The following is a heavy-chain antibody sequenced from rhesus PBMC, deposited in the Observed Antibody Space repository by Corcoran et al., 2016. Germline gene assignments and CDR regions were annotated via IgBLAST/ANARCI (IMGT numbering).Heavy chain of an antibody. CDR1: GGSISSSNW. D-gene: IGHD1-38*01. CDR2: ISDPSGNT. V-gene: IGHV4-65*02. Sequence: QVQLQESGPGLVKPSETLSLTCAVSGGSISSSNWWSWIGQPPGKGREWIGYISDPSGNTYSNPSPNSRVTISKDTSKNQFALKLTSVTAADTAVYYCARIWAPGRTWWNGLDSWGQGVVVTVSS. J-gene: IGHJ6*01. CDR3: ARIWAPGRTWWNGLDS.